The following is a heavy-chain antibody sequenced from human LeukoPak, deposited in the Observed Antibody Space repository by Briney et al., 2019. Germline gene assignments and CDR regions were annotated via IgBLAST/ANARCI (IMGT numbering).Heavy chain of an antibody. CDR2: MNPNSDNT. J-gene: IGHJ6*03. V-gene: IGHV1-8*01. CDR1: GYTFTTYE. Sequence: ASVKVSCKASGYTFTTYEINWVRQAPGQGLEWMGWMNPNSDNTGYAQKFQGRVTMTRNTSINTAYMELSSLRSEDTAGYYCARRVPLYDILTADSRYYYYYMDVWGRGTTVTISS. D-gene: IGHD3-9*01. CDR3: ARRVPLYDILTADSRYYYYYMDV.